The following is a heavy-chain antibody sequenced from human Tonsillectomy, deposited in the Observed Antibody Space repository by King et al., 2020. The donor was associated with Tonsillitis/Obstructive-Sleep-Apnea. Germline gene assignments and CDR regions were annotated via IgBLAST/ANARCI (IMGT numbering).Heavy chain of an antibody. D-gene: IGHD3-3*01. Sequence: VQIQQSGPGLVKPSETLSLTCAISGDSVSSNSSAWNWIRQSPSGGLEWLGRTYYRSKWYHDYAISVKSRITINPDTSKNQFSLQLNSVTPEDTAVYYCAREGAGCFCWGQGTLVTVSS. CDR1: GDSVSSNSSA. V-gene: IGHV6-1*01. CDR3: AREGAGCFC. J-gene: IGHJ4*02. CDR2: TYYRSKWYH.